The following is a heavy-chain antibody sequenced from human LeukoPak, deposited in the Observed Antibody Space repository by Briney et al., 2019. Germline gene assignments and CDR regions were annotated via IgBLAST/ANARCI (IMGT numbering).Heavy chain of an antibody. Sequence: PGGSLRLSCAASGFTFSSYGMHWVRQAPGKGLEWVAVIWYDGSKKYYADSVKGRFTISRDNSKNTLSLQMNSLRGEDTAMYYCARYFGTTVALDYWGQGMLVTVSS. J-gene: IGHJ4*02. CDR1: GFTFSSYG. CDR3: ARYFGTTVALDY. CDR2: IWYDGSKK. D-gene: IGHD4-11*01. V-gene: IGHV3-33*01.